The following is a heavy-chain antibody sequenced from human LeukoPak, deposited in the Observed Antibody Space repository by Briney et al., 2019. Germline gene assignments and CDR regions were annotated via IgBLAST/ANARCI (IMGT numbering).Heavy chain of an antibody. J-gene: IGHJ4*02. CDR1: GGSISSYY. CDR2: IYYSGST. D-gene: IGHD2-15*01. V-gene: IGHV4-59*01. CDR3: ARTYCSGGSCYYDY. Sequence: SETLSLTCTVSGGSISSYYWSWLRQPPGKGLEWIGYIYYSGSTNYNPSLRSRVTISVDTSKNQFSLKLSSVTAADTAVYYCARTYCSGGSCYYDYWGQGTLVTVSS.